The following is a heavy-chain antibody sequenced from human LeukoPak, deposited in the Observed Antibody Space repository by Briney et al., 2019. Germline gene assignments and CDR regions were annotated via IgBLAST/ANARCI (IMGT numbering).Heavy chain of an antibody. J-gene: IGHJ4*02. D-gene: IGHD5-24*01. CDR1: GDSISSGDYY. Sequence: SSQTLSLTCTVSGDSISSGDYYWSWIRQPAGKGLEWIGRISSSGSTNYNPSLKSRVTISVDTSKNQFSLKLSSVTAADTAVYYCARARDGYNFWSFDYWGQGTLVTVSS. CDR3: ARARDGYNFWSFDY. V-gene: IGHV4-61*02. CDR2: ISSSGST.